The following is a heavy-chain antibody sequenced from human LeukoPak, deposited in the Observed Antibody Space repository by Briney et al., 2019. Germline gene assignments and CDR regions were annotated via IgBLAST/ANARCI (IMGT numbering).Heavy chain of an antibody. Sequence: PGGSLRLSCAASGFTFSSYEMNWVRQAPGKGLEWVSYIGSSGSIKIYADSVKGQFTISRDSAKNSLYLQMNSLRAEDAAVYYCARASRDYYGMDVWGQGTTVTVSS. V-gene: IGHV3-48*03. CDR3: ARASRDYYGMDV. J-gene: IGHJ6*02. CDR1: GFTFSSYE. CDR2: IGSSGSIK.